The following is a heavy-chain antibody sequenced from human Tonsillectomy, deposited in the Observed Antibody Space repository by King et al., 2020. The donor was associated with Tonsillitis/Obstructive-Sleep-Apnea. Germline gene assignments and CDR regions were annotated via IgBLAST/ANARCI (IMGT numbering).Heavy chain of an antibody. D-gene: IGHD3-3*01. V-gene: IGHV2-5*02. CDR1: GFSLSTSGVG. J-gene: IGHJ4*02. CDR2: IYWDDDK. Sequence: ITLKESGPTLVKPTQTLTLTCTFSGFSLSTSGVGVGWIRQPPGKALEWLALIYWDDDKRYSPSLKSRLTITKDTSKNQVVLTMTNMDPVDTATYYCAHRYYDFWGGYYKEPIFDYWGQGTLVTVSS. CDR3: AHRYYDFWGGYYKEPIFDY.